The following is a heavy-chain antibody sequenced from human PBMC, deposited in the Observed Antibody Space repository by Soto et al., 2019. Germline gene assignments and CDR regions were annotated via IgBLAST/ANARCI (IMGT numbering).Heavy chain of an antibody. Sequence: QGQLVQSGAEVQKPGSSVKVSCTASVGTFRSYVTTWSRLAPGQGLEWLGGIIPMYGTTYYAQTFQSRVTISADEYTSTEFMEVSSLRSEDTAVYYCARIGTLDWSYDYWGQGTLVTVSS. J-gene: IGHJ4*02. CDR1: VGTFRSYV. CDR2: IIPMYGTT. D-gene: IGHD1-7*01. V-gene: IGHV1-69*12. CDR3: ARIGTLDWSYDY.